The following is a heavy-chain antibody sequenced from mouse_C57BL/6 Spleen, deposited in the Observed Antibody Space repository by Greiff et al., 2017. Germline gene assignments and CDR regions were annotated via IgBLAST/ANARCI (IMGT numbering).Heavy chain of an antibody. V-gene: IGHV1-69*01. Sequence: VQLQQSGAELVMPGASVKLSCKASGYTFTSYWMHWVKQRPGQGLEWIGEIDPSDSYTNYNQKFKGKSTLTVDKSSSTAYMQLSSLTSEDSAVYYCARGLRYWYFEVWGTGTTVTVSS. J-gene: IGHJ1*03. CDR2: IDPSDSYT. D-gene: IGHD1-1*01. CDR3: ARGLRYWYFEV. CDR1: GYTFTSYW.